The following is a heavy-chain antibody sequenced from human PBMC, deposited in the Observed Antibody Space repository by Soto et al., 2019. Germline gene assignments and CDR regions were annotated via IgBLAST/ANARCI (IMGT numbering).Heavy chain of an antibody. D-gene: IGHD4-17*01. V-gene: IGHV1-3*04. CDR2: INTGNDNT. Sequence: ASVKVSCKTSGYSFTRYTIHWVRQAPGQRLEWMGWINTGNDNTKYSQKFQGRVTITRDTSASTAYMEVSSLTSEDTAVYYCARGYDFGESVDSWGQGTLVTVSS. CDR3: ARGYDFGESVDS. CDR1: GYSFTRYT. J-gene: IGHJ4*02.